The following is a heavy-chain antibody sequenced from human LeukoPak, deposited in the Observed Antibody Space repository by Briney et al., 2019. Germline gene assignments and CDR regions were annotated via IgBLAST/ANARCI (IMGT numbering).Heavy chain of an antibody. CDR2: IIPIFGTA. V-gene: IGHV1-69*06. J-gene: IGHJ3*02. Sequence: ASVKVSCKASGGTFSSYAISWVRQAPGQGLEWMGGIIPIFGTANYAQKFQGRVTITADKSTSTAYMELSSLRSEDTAVYYCARGMGSIAAAGTYAFDIWGQGTMVTASS. CDR3: ARGMGSIAAAGTYAFDI. CDR1: GGTFSSYA. D-gene: IGHD6-13*01.